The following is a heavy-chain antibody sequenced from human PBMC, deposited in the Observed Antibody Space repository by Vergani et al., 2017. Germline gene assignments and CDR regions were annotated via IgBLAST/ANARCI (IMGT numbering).Heavy chain of an antibody. CDR2: INHSGST. V-gene: IGHV4-34*01. J-gene: IGHJ4*02. CDR1: GGSFSGYY. D-gene: IGHD1-7*01. CDR3: ARYNWNYGSLY. Sequence: QVQLQQWGAGLLKPSETLSLTCAVYGGSFSGYYWSWIRQPPGKGLEWIGEINHSGSTNYNPSLKSRVTISVDTSKNQFALKLGSVTAADTAVYYCARYNWNYGSLYWGQGTLVTVSS.